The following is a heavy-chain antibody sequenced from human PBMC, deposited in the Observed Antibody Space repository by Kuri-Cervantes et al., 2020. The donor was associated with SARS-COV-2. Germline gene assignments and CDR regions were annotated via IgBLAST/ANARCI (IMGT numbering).Heavy chain of an antibody. Sequence: ASVKVSCKASGYTFTSYDINWVRQATGQGLEWMGWMNPNSGNTGYAQKLQGRVTMTTDTSTSTAYMELRSLRSDDTAVYYCARDGGFITMVRGVTRSYYYHGMDVWGQGTTVTVSS. J-gene: IGHJ6*02. D-gene: IGHD3-10*01. CDR3: ARDGGFITMVRGVTRSYYYHGMDV. CDR2: MNPNSGNT. V-gene: IGHV1-8*01. CDR1: GYTFTSYD.